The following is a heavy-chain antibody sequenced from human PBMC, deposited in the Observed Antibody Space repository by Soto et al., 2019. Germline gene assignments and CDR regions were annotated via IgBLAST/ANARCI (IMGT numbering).Heavy chain of an antibody. J-gene: IGHJ3*02. CDR3: AIDFDSIVYLAFVN. Sequence: QVQLVESGGGLVKPGGSLRLSCAASGFTFSDYYMSWIRQAPGKGLECVSYISNRGSTIYYADSVKGQFAISRDNANNSLYLQMNSLRSEDTALYYWAIDFDSIVYLAFVNWGQGKRVTVPS. CDR1: GFTFSDYY. D-gene: IGHD3-22*01. CDR2: ISNRGSTI. V-gene: IGHV3-11*01.